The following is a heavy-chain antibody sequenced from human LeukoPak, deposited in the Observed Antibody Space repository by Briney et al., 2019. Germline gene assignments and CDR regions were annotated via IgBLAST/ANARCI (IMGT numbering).Heavy chain of an antibody. CDR3: ARDQRWRFNFDS. V-gene: IGHV3-21*01. D-gene: IGHD4-23*01. CDR1: AFTFSSYS. Sequence: GGSLRLSCAASAFTFSSYSMNWVRQAPGKGLEWVSSISSSGSYIYYADSVKGRFTISRDNAKNSLYLQMNSLRAEDTAVYYCARDQRWRFNFDSWGQGILVTVSS. J-gene: IGHJ4*02. CDR2: ISSSGSYI.